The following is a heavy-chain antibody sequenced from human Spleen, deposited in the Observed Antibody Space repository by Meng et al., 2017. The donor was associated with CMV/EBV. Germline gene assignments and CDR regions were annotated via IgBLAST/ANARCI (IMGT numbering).Heavy chain of an antibody. V-gene: IGHV4-38-2*02. D-gene: IGHD5-12*01. CDR1: GYSISSGYY. Sequence: SETLSLTCTVSGYSISSGYYWGWIRQPPGKGLEWIGSIYHSGSTYYNPSLKSRVTISVDTSKNQFSLKLSSVTAAGTAVYYCARDYSGYFLYYFDYWGQGTLVTVSS. CDR2: IYHSGST. J-gene: IGHJ4*02. CDR3: ARDYSGYFLYYFDY.